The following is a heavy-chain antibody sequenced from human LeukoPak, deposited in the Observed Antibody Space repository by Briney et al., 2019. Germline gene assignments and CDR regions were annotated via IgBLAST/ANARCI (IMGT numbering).Heavy chain of an antibody. V-gene: IGHV3-23*01. CDR3: TRSLAYSNLHPFDY. Sequence: PGGSLRLSCAASGFTFSSYTMSCVRQAPGKGLEWVSAITGSGDNTYYADSVKGRFTISRDNSTNTLYLQMNSLRAEDTAVYYCTRSLAYSNLHPFDYWGQGTLVTVSS. CDR2: ITGSGDNT. CDR1: GFTFSSYT. D-gene: IGHD4-11*01. J-gene: IGHJ4*02.